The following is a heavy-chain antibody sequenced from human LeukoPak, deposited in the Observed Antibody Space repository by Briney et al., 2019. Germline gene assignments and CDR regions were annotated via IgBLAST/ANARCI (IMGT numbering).Heavy chain of an antibody. Sequence: GGSLRLSCAASRFTFGSYWMSWVRQAPGKGLEWVANIKQDGSEKYYVDSVKGRFTISRDNAKNSLYLQMNSLRAEDTAVYYCARRQGSYFDISGYYDGWGQGTLVTVSS. J-gene: IGHJ4*02. CDR3: ARRQGSYFDISGYYDG. V-gene: IGHV3-7*01. D-gene: IGHD3-22*01. CDR2: IKQDGSEK. CDR1: RFTFGSYW.